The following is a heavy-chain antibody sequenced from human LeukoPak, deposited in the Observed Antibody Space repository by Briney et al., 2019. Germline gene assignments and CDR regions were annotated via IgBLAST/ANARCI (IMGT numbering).Heavy chain of an antibody. J-gene: IGHJ3*02. Sequence: PGGSLRLSCAASGFTFSRYGMHWVRQAPGKGLEWVAFIRYDGSNKYYADSVKGRFTISRDNSKYTLYLQMNTLRAEDTAVYYCAKEVSELLWFETDAFDIWGQGTMVTVSS. CDR3: AKEVSELLWFETDAFDI. D-gene: IGHD3-10*01. CDR1: GFTFSRYG. V-gene: IGHV3-30*02. CDR2: IRYDGSNK.